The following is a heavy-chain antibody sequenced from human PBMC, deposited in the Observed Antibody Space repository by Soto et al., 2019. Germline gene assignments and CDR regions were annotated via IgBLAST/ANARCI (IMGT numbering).Heavy chain of an antibody. CDR3: ARSYWSGGTCFHDWFDP. Sequence: QVQLVQSGAEVKKPGSSVKVSCKASGGTFSSYTFNWVRQAPGQGLEWMGRINPILGSANNAQKFQGRVTLTADASTSTAYMELRSLRSDDTAVYYCARSYWSGGTCFHDWFDPWGQGTLVTVSS. V-gene: IGHV1-69*01. CDR1: GGTFSSYT. D-gene: IGHD2-15*01. J-gene: IGHJ5*02. CDR2: INPILGSA.